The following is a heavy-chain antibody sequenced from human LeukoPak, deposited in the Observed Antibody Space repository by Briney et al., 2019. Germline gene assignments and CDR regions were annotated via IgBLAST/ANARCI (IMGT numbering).Heavy chain of an antibody. Sequence: GGSLRLSCAASGFTFSSYGMNGVRQAPGKGLEWVSAISDSGDSTYYADSVKGRFTISRDNSKNTLYLQMNSLRAEDTAVYYCAKVEYYDILTGNPSSFDYWGQGTLVTVSS. D-gene: IGHD3-9*01. V-gene: IGHV3-23*01. J-gene: IGHJ4*02. CDR2: ISDSGDST. CDR1: GFTFSSYG. CDR3: AKVEYYDILTGNPSSFDY.